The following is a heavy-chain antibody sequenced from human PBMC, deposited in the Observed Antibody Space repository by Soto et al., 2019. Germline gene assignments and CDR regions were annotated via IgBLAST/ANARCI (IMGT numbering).Heavy chain of an antibody. CDR2: IYHTGST. J-gene: IGHJ4*02. D-gene: IGHD3-16*01. CDR3: ARGRFLQRDARVFAY. V-gene: IGHV4-30-2*01. CDR1: GGSISSGGYS. Sequence: QLQLQESGSGLVKPSQTLSLTCAVSGGSISSGGYSWSWIRQPPGKGLEWIGYIYHTGSTYYNTSLRRRGTISVDRAKNQSSLQLSSVTAADTAVYYCARGRFLQRDARVFAYWGQGTLVTVSS.